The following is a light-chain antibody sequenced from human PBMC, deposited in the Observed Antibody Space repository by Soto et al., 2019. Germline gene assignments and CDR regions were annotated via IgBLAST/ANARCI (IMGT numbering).Light chain of an antibody. CDR2: KVT. CDR3: TSYTTTTTLT. Sequence: QSALTQPASVSGSPGQSITISCTGTTSDVGGYDYVSWYQQHPGEAPKLMIYKVTNRPSGVSDRFSGSKSGNTASLTISGLQAEDEADYYCTSYTTTTTLTFGGGTKLTVL. J-gene: IGLJ3*02. V-gene: IGLV2-14*01. CDR1: TSDVGGYDY.